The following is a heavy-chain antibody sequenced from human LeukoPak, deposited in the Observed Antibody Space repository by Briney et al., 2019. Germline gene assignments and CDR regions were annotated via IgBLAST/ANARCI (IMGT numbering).Heavy chain of an antibody. J-gene: IGHJ4*02. CDR2: TIPILGIA. CDR1: GGAFGDYA. CDR3: ASQILLPFDY. V-gene: IGHV1-69*04. D-gene: IGHD3-22*01. Sequence: SVKVSCKASGGAFGDYAISWVRQAPGQGLEWMGRTIPILGIAKYAQKFQGRVTITADRSTSTAYMELSSLRSEDTAVYYCASQILLPFDYWGQGTLVTVSS.